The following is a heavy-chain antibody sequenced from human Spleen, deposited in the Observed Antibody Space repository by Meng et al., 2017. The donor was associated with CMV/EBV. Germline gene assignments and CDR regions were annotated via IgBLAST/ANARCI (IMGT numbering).Heavy chain of an antibody. Sequence: SVKVSCKASGGTFSRYTISWVRQAPGQGLEWMGRIIPMIDIPNYAQKMQGRVTITADKFTSTAYMELTSLRSEDTAIYYCAKSSGGLAVPLDSWGQGTLVTVSS. D-gene: IGHD3-3*02. CDR1: GGTFSRYT. CDR2: IIPMIDIP. V-gene: IGHV1-69*02. CDR3: AKSSGGLAVPLDS. J-gene: IGHJ4*02.